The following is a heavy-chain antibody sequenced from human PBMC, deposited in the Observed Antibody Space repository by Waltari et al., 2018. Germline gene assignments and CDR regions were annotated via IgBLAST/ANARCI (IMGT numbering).Heavy chain of an antibody. CDR3: ARAYSSSTTYNWFDP. J-gene: IGHJ5*01. CDR2: IYYSGST. Sequence: QLQLQESGPGLVKPSETLSLTCTVSGGSISSSSYYWGWIRQPPGKGLEWIGSIYYSGSTYYNPSLKSRVTISVDTSKNQFSLKLSSVTAADTAVYYCARAYSSSTTYNWFDPWGQGTMVTVSS. CDR1: GGSISSSSYY. V-gene: IGHV4-39*07. D-gene: IGHD6-13*01.